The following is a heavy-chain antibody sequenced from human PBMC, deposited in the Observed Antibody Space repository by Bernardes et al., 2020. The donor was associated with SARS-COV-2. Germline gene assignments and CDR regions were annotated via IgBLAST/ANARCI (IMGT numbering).Heavy chain of an antibody. J-gene: IGHJ4*02. D-gene: IGHD6-19*01. CDR3: ARDSSGWPSGGPPFDY. CDR2: TNPNSGDT. CDR1: GYSFSGYY. V-gene: IGHV1-2*02. Sequence: ASVKVSCKASGYSFSGYYIHWVRQAPGQGLEWMGRTNPNSGDTNYAQKFQGRVTMTSETSISTVYMELGRLRSADSARYYCARDSSGWPSGGPPFDYWGQGTLVTVSS.